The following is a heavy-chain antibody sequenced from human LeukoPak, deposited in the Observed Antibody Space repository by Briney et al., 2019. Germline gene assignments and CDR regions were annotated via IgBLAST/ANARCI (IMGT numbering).Heavy chain of an antibody. CDR3: AGWGIVVVTAISPIPRDWYFDL. CDR1: GFIVSSNY. V-gene: IGHV3-53*01. CDR2: IYRDDSS. Sequence: PGGSLRLSCAASGFIVSSNYMNWVRQAPGKGLEWVSVIYRDDSSYYADSVKGRFTISRDNSKNTVYLQMHSLRADDTAVYYCAGWGIVVVTAISPIPRDWYFDLWGRGTLVTVSS. D-gene: IGHD2-21*02. J-gene: IGHJ2*01.